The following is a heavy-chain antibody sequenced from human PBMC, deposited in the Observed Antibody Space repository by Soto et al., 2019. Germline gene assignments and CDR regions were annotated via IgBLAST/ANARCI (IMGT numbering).Heavy chain of an antibody. V-gene: IGHV3-21*06. CDR2: ISSGSTYI. CDR3: ARDRTNGLYSNDAFDI. CDR1: GFTFNIYT. J-gene: IGHJ3*02. D-gene: IGHD4-4*01. Sequence: EVQLVESGGGLVKPGGSLRLSCAASGFTFNIYTMNWVRQAPGKGLEWVSSISSGSTYISYADSVKGRFIISRDNAKNSLYLQMISLGVEDTAVYYCARDRTNGLYSNDAFDIWGQGTMVTVSS.